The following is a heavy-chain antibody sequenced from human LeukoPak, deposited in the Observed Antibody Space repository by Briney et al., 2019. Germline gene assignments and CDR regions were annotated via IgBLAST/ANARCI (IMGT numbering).Heavy chain of an antibody. CDR2: MNPNSGNT. D-gene: IGHD3-9*01. Sequence: ASVKVSCKASGYTFTGYNVNWVRQAPGQGLEWMGWMNPNSGNTGYAQKFQGRVTMTRNTSISTPYMELSSLRSEDTAVYYCARHNDILTGYSLNWWGQGTLVTVSS. V-gene: IGHV1-8*02. J-gene: IGHJ4*02. CDR1: GYTFTGYN. CDR3: ARHNDILTGYSLNW.